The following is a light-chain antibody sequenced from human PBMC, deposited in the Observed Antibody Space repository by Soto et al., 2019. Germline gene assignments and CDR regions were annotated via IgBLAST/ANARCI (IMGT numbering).Light chain of an antibody. J-gene: IGLJ3*02. Sequence: QSVLTQPPSASGTPGQRVTISCSGNNSNIGSNTVDWYQQLPGTAPKLLIYGTSNRPSGVPDRFSGSKSGTSASLAITGLQAEDEAHYFCQSYDFTLGAFWVFGGGTKLTVL. CDR2: GTS. V-gene: IGLV1-44*01. CDR1: NSNIGSNT. CDR3: QSYDFTLGAFWV.